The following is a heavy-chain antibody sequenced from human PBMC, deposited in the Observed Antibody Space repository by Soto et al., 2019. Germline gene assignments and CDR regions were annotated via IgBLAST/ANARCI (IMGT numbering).Heavy chain of an antibody. CDR1: GYFMTNGKY. CDR3: ARDRAAGASTFDY. J-gene: IGHJ4*02. V-gene: IGHV4-38-2*02. Sequence: PSETLSLTCAVSGYFMTNGKYWGRIRQSPGKGLEWIGSIYFTGRTYYNPSLKSRVTMSVDTSKNQFSLKLTSVTAEDTAVYYCARDRAAGASTFDYWGPGTLVTVSS. D-gene: IGHD6-13*01. CDR2: IYFTGRT.